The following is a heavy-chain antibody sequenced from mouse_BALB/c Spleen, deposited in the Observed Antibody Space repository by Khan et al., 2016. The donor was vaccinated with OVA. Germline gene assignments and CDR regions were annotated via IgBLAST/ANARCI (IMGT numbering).Heavy chain of an antibody. J-gene: IGHJ3*01. V-gene: IGHV1S132*01. CDR1: GYTFTNYW. CDR2: IFPGTGTT. CDR3: ARGYFGNYEFAY. Sequence: QVQLQQSEAELVKPGASVKLSCKTSGYTFTNYWIQWIKQRPGQGLEWIGEIFPGTGTTYYNENFKGKATLTIDTSSTTAYMQLSSLTSEDSAVYFGARGYFGNYEFAYWVQGTLVTVSA. D-gene: IGHD2-1*01.